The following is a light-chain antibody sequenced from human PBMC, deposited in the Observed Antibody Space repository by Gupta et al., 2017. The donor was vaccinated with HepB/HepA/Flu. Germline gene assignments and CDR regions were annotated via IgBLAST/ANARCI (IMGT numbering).Light chain of an antibody. CDR1: RSSIGSNT. Sequence: QAVLPPPPSASGTPGQRVTISCSGSRSSIGSNTVNWYQQVPGTAPKLLMHNNNQRPSGVPDRFSGSKSGTSASLAISGLQSEDETDYYCASWDDSLNGYVFGTGTKVTVL. CDR3: ASWDDSLNGYV. J-gene: IGLJ1*01. V-gene: IGLV1-44*01. CDR2: NNN.